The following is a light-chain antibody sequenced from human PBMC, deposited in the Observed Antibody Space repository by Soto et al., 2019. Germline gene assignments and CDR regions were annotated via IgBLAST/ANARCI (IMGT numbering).Light chain of an antibody. CDR1: SSDVGSYDL. CDR2: GVT. Sequence: QSVLTQRASVSGSPGQSITISCTGTSSDVGSYDLVSWYQQHPGKVPKLMIFGVTKRPSGVSDRFSGSKSGNTASLTISGLQAEDEADYFCCSYAGDSMYVFGTGTKVTVL. J-gene: IGLJ1*01. V-gene: IGLV2-23*02. CDR3: CSYAGDSMYV.